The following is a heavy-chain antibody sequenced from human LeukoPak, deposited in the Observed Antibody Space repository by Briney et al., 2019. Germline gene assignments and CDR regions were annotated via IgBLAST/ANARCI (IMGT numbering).Heavy chain of an antibody. CDR1: GYTFTGYY. Sequence: ASVKVSCKASGYTFTGYYMHWVQQAPGQGLEWMGWINPNSGGTNYAQKFQGRVTMTRDTSISTAYMELSRLRSDDTAVYYCARDESITIFGVVPFDYWGQGTLVTVSS. V-gene: IGHV1-2*02. CDR3: ARDESITIFGVVPFDY. D-gene: IGHD3-3*01. CDR2: INPNSGGT. J-gene: IGHJ4*02.